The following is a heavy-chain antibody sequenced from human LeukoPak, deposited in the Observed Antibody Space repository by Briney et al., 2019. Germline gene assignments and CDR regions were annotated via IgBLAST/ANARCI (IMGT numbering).Heavy chain of an antibody. CDR3: TTNFITKLED. D-gene: IGHD3-22*01. V-gene: IGHV3-23*01. J-gene: IGHJ4*02. CDR2: ISSSGGST. Sequence: PGGSLRLSCAASGFIFTTYAMSWVRQTPGKGLEWVSGISSSGGSTYYADSVKGHFTISRDNSKNTVYLQMNSLRPEDTAVYYCTTNFITKLEDWGQGTLVTVSS. CDR1: GFIFTTYA.